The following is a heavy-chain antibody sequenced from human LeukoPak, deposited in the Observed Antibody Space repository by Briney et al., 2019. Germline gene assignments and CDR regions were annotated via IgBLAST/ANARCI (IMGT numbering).Heavy chain of an antibody. V-gene: IGHV3-15*01. CDR3: TADLWW. D-gene: IGHD2-21*01. CDR1: GLTFNSAW. Sequence: GGSLRHSCLASGLTFNSAWMAWVRQAPGKGLEWVGRIRSEDRGGTADYAAPVKGRFTISRDDSKNTMYLQMNSLKSEDTAVYHCTADLWWWGQGALVTVAS. CDR2: IRSEDRGGTA. J-gene: IGHJ4*02.